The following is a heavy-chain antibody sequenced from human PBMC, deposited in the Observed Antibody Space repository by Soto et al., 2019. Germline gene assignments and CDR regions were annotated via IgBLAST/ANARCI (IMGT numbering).Heavy chain of an antibody. CDR2: IYYTGST. J-gene: IGHJ4*02. D-gene: IGHD5-12*01. CDR3: AGLFGHYSGYVGY. Sequence: QLQLQESGPGLVKPSETLSLTCTVSGGSISSSSYFWGWIRQPPGKGLEWIGSIYYTGSTYYNPSVKSRVTISVDTSKNQFSLKLGSVPAADTAVYYCAGLFGHYSGYVGYWGQGTLVTVSS. V-gene: IGHV4-39*01. CDR1: GGSISSSSYF.